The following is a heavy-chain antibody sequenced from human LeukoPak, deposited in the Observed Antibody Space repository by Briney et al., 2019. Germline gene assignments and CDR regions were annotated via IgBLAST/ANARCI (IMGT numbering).Heavy chain of an antibody. J-gene: IGHJ4*02. Sequence: GGSLRLSYAATGFTFSRYNMNWVRQAPGKGLEWVSFISLSGSYMYYADSVKGRFTIARDNAKNSLYLQMDSLRADDTAVYYCARENILEDTSTVDYWGQGTLVTVSS. D-gene: IGHD5-12*01. CDR3: ARENILEDTSTVDY. CDR1: GFTFSRYN. V-gene: IGHV3-21*06. CDR2: ISLSGSYM.